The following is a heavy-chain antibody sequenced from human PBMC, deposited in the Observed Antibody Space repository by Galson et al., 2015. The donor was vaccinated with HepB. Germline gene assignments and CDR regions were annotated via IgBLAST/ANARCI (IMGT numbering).Heavy chain of an antibody. CDR3: ARDHGESGGNFEYFQH. CDR2: ISGSGART. D-gene: IGHD4-23*01. V-gene: IGHV3-23*01. Sequence: SLRLSCAASGFIFSNYAMNWVRQAPGKGLEWISGISGSGARTYDADSVKGRFTISRDTSKNTLYLQMHSLRAEDTAVYYCARDHGESGGNFEYFQHWGQGTLVIGSS. J-gene: IGHJ1*01. CDR1: GFIFSNYA.